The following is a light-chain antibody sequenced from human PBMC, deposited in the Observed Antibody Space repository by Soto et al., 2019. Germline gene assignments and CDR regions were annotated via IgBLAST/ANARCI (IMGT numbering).Light chain of an antibody. CDR1: QGISSY. CDR2: AAS. CDR3: QLLNNYPLLT. V-gene: IGKV1-9*01. Sequence: IQLTPSPSSLSASVVDRVTITCRASQGISSYLAWYQQKPGKAPKLLIYAASTLQSGVPSRFSGSGSGTDFTLTISSLQPEDFASYYCQLLNNYPLLTFGGGTKVDIK. J-gene: IGKJ4*01.